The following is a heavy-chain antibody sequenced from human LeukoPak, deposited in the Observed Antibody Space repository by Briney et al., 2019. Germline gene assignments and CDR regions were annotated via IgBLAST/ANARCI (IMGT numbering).Heavy chain of an antibody. CDR1: RGSISSGHYY. CDR3: ARDRPGGSSLDY. D-gene: IGHD6-13*01. Sequence: PSETLSLTCTVSRGSISSGHYYWNWIPQPAGKGLEWVAYIHSSGSTSYNPSLKSRVTISVDTSKNEFSLKLTSVNAADTAVYYCARDRPGGSSLDYWGQGTLVTVSS. CDR2: IHSSGST. V-gene: IGHV4-61*10. J-gene: IGHJ4*02.